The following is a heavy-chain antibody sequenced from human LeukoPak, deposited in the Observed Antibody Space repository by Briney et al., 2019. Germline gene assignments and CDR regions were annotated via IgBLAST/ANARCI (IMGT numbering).Heavy chain of an antibody. CDR1: GGSMSSYY. J-gene: IGHJ4*02. CDR3: ARPLYSSGWYALDY. CDR2: IYYSGST. Sequence: PSETLSLTCTVSGGSMSSYYWSWIRQPPGKGLEWIGYIYYSGSTNYNPSLKSRVTISVVTSKNQFSLRLSSVTAADTAVYYCARPLYSSGWYALDYWGQGTLVTVSS. D-gene: IGHD6-19*01. V-gene: IGHV4-59*01.